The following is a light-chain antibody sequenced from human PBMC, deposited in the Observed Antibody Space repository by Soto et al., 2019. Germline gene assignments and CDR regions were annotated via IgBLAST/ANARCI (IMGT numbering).Light chain of an antibody. Sequence: QSVLTQPPSVSGAPGQRVTISCTGSSSNIGAGYDVHWYQQLPGTAPKLLIYANNNRPSGVPGRFSGSKSGTSASLAITGLQAEDEADYYCCSYGDTSTSYVFGAGTKLTVL. CDR3: CSYGDTSTSYV. CDR2: ANN. V-gene: IGLV1-40*01. J-gene: IGLJ1*01. CDR1: SSNIGAGYD.